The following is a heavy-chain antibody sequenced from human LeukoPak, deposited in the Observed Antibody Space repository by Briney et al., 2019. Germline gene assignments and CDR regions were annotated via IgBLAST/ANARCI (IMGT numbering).Heavy chain of an antibody. V-gene: IGHV3-21*01. D-gene: IGHD3-22*01. Sequence: GGSLRLSCAASGFTFSSYAMSWVRQAPGKGLEWVSSISSSSSYIYYADSVKGRFTISRDNAKNSLYLRMNSLRAEDTAVYYCARAYAPNYYDSSGLGLAFDIWGQGTMVTVSS. J-gene: IGHJ3*02. CDR2: ISSSSSYI. CDR1: GFTFSSYA. CDR3: ARAYAPNYYDSSGLGLAFDI.